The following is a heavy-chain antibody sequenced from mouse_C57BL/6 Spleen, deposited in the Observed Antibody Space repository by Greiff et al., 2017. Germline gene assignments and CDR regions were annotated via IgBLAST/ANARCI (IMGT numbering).Heavy chain of an antibody. D-gene: IGHD2-5*01. CDR1: GYTFTDYE. CDR2: IDPETGGT. J-gene: IGHJ3*01. CDR3: TKGTIVKAWFAY. V-gene: IGHV1-15*01. Sequence: QVQLQQSGAELVRPGASVTLSCKASGYTFTDYEMHWVKQTPVHGLEWIGAIDPETGGTAYNQKFKGKAILTADKSSSTAYMELRSLTSEDSAVYYCTKGTIVKAWFAYWGQGTLVTVSA.